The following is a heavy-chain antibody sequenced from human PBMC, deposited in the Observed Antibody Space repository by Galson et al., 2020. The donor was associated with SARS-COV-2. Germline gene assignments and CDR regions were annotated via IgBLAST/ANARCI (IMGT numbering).Heavy chain of an antibody. V-gene: IGHV1-2*02. Sequence: ASVPVSYQASGCTFTEYYIHWVRQAPGQGREWMGWISPKLGGPHYAQKLEGRVTMTRDTSITTAYMELSRLRADDTAVYYCARLRYYDVFTGYIVDVWGQGTMVTVSS. CDR1: GCTFTEYY. J-gene: IGHJ6*02. CDR2: ISPKLGGP. CDR3: ARLRYYDVFTGYIVDV. D-gene: IGHD3-9*01.